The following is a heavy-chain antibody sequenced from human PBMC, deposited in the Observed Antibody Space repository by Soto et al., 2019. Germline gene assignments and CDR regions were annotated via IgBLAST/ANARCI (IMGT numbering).Heavy chain of an antibody. CDR2: ISRDGRST. CDR3: VKEANPFINTLVVLIFDY. D-gene: IGHD3-22*01. CDR1: GFTFSMHS. Sequence: GGSLRLSCSASGFTFSMHSMHWVRQTPGKALEYVSAISRDGRSTFYADSVKGRFTISRDNSKNTLYLRMNSLRSDDTAVYYCVKEANPFINTLVVLIFDYWGQGTQVTAPQ. J-gene: IGHJ4*02. V-gene: IGHV3-64D*08.